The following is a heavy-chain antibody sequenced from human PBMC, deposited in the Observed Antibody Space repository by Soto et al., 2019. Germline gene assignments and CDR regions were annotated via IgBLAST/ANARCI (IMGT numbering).Heavy chain of an antibody. CDR2: IIPIFGTA. CDR3: ARVAHCGGDCSLFDY. D-gene: IGHD2-21*02. CDR1: GGTFSSYA. Sequence: QVQLVQSGAEVKKPGSSVKVSCQASGGTFSSYAISWVRQAPGQGLEWMGGIIPIFGTANYAQKFQGRVTITADESTSTAYRELSSLRSEDTAVYYGARVAHCGGDCSLFDYWGQGTLGTVSS. V-gene: IGHV1-69*01. J-gene: IGHJ4*02.